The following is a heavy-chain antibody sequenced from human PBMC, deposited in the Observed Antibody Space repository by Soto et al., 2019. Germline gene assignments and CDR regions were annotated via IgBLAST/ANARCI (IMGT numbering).Heavy chain of an antibody. V-gene: IGHV1-2*04. CDR1: GYTFTGYY. D-gene: IGHD3-10*01. Sequence: ASVKVSCKASGYTFTGYYMHWVRQAPGQGLEWMGWINPNSGGTNYAQKFQGWVTMTGDTSISTAYMELSRLRSDDTAVYYCARGGRSTMVRGVLNWFDPWGQGTLVTVSS. CDR2: INPNSGGT. J-gene: IGHJ5*02. CDR3: ARGGRSTMVRGVLNWFDP.